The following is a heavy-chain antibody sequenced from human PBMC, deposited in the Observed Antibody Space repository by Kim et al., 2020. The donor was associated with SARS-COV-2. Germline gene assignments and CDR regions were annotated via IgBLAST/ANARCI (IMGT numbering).Heavy chain of an antibody. J-gene: IGHJ4*02. CDR3: ARGAFGAARGSPIDY. Sequence: SVKVSCKASGGTFSSYAISWVRQAPGQGLEWMGGIIPIFGTANYAQKFQGRVTITADESTSTAYMELSSLRSEDTAVYYCARGAFGAARGSPIDYWGQGTLVTVSS. V-gene: IGHV1-69*13. D-gene: IGHD2-15*01. CDR2: IIPIFGTA. CDR1: GGTFSSYA.